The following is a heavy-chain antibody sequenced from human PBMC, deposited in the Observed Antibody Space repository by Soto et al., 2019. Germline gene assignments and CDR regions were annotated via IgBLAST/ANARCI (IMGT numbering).Heavy chain of an antibody. CDR3: ARVLTYYYGSGSTDVAFDI. D-gene: IGHD3-10*01. Sequence: QVQLVQSGAEVKKPGSSVKVSCKASGGTFSSYTISCVRQAPGQGLEWMGRIIPILGIANYAQKFQGRVTTTADKSTSTASMELSSLRSEDTAVYYCARVLTYYYGSGSTDVAFDIWGQGTMVTVSS. CDR1: GGTFSSYT. CDR2: IIPILGIA. J-gene: IGHJ3*02. V-gene: IGHV1-69*02.